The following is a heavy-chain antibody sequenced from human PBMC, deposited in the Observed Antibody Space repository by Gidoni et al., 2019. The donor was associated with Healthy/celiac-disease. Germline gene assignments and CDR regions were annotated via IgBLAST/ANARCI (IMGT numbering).Heavy chain of an antibody. D-gene: IGHD3-22*01. CDR3: ASFSGASITMIVVKEMDV. CDR1: GGTFRSYA. Sequence: QVQLVQSGAEVKKPGSSVKVSCKASGGTFRSYAISWVRQAPGQGLEWMGGIIPILGTANYAQKLQGRVTITADESTSTAYMELSSLRSEDTAVYYCASFSGASITMIVVKEMDVWGQGTTVTVSS. CDR2: IIPILGTA. V-gene: IGHV1-69*01. J-gene: IGHJ6*02.